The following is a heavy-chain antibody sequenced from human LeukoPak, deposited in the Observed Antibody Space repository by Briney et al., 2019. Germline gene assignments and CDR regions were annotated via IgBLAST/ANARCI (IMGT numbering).Heavy chain of an antibody. CDR2: IYYTGST. D-gene: IGHD6-19*01. CDR3: ARCGYSNGTGHPFDV. V-gene: IGHV4-59*01. J-gene: IGHJ4*02. CDR1: GGSIGIYY. Sequence: SETLSPTCTVSGGSIGIYYWSWIRQPPGKGLEWIGFIYYTGSTNYNPSLQSRVTISLDTSKNQFSLKLSSVTAADTAVYYCARCGYSNGTGHPFDVWGKGALVTVSS.